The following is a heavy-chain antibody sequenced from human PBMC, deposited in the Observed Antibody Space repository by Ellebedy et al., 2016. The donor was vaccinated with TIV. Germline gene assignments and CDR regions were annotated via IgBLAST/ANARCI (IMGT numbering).Heavy chain of an antibody. CDR2: IKRKTDGGAA. CDR3: TTVYRYNYDSV. CDR1: GFTSSNAW. V-gene: IGHV3-15*01. Sequence: GESLKISCAASGFTSSNAWMNWVRQAPGTGLEWVGRIKRKTDGGAADYASPVKGRFTISRDDSKNTLYLQMKSLKTEDTAVYFCTTVYRYNYDSVWGQGTLVTVSS. D-gene: IGHD5-18*01. J-gene: IGHJ4*02.